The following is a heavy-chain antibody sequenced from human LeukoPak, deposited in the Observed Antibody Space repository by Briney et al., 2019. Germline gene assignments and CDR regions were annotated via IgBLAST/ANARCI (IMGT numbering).Heavy chain of an antibody. D-gene: IGHD3-3*01. Sequence: SETLSLTCTASGGSISSGTYYWAWIRQPPGKGLEWIGTIYHSGSTYYNPSLKRRVTIPVDTSKNQFSLKLSSVTAADTAVYYYERVRVYDHNNFDYWGQGTLVTVSS. CDR3: ERVRVYDHNNFDY. V-gene: IGHV4-39*07. CDR2: IYHSGST. CDR1: GGSISSGTYY. J-gene: IGHJ4*02.